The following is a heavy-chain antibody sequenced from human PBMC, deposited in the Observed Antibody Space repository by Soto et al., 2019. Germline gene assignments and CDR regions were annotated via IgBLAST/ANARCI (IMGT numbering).Heavy chain of an antibody. Sequence: QVQLVESGGGVVQPGRSLRLSCAASGFTFSSYPMHWVRQAPGKGLEWVAIISNDGGDKYYADSVKGRFTISRDNSKNTLYLQMNSLRVEDTAVYYCARDSTSWHIVAAGSNLGFDYWGQGTLVTVSS. CDR1: GFTFSSYP. J-gene: IGHJ4*02. D-gene: IGHD6-13*01. CDR3: ARDSTSWHIVAAGSNLGFDY. CDR2: ISNDGGDK. V-gene: IGHV3-30-3*01.